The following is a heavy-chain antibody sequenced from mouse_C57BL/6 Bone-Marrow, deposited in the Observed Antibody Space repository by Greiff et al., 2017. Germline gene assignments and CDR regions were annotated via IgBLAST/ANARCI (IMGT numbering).Heavy chain of an antibody. CDR2: IYPRSGNT. CDR3: ARSGYYVDFYAMDY. Sequence: QVQLQQSGAELARPGASVKLSCKASGYTFTSSGISWVKQRTGQGLEWIGEIYPRSGNTYYNEKFKGKATLTADKSSSTAYMELRSLTSEDSAVYFCARSGYYVDFYAMDYWGQGTSVTVSS. D-gene: IGHD2-3*01. V-gene: IGHV1-81*01. CDR1: GYTFTSSG. J-gene: IGHJ4*01.